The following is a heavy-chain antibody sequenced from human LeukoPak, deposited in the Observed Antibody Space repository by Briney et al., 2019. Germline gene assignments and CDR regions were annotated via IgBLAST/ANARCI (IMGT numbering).Heavy chain of an antibody. D-gene: IGHD6-19*01. Sequence: PGGSLRLSCAASGFTFSSYSMNWVRQAPGKGLEWVSSISSSSSYIYYADSVKGRFTISRDNAKNSLYLQMNSLRAEDTAVYYCVRSAVADPYYYYGMDVWGQGTTVTVSS. J-gene: IGHJ6*02. CDR2: ISSSSSYI. V-gene: IGHV3-21*01. CDR3: VRSAVADPYYYYGMDV. CDR1: GFTFSSYS.